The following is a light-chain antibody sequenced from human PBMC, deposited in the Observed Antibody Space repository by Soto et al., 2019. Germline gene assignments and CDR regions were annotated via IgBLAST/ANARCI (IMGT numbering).Light chain of an antibody. CDR3: QHYNRYSEA. V-gene: IGKV1-5*03. J-gene: IGKJ1*01. CDR1: QTISSW. Sequence: DIQMTQSPSTLSGSVGDRVTITCRASQTISSWLAWYQQKPGKAPKLLIYKASTLQSGVPSRFSGSGSGTEFTLTISSLQTADFSTYYCQHYNRYSEAFGQGTKVELK. CDR2: KAS.